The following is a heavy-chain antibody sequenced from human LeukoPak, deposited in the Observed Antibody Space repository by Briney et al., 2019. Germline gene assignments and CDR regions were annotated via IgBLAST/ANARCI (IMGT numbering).Heavy chain of an antibody. J-gene: IGHJ4*02. V-gene: IGHV3-23*01. Sequence: GGSLRLSCAASGFTFSSYAMSWVRQAPGKGLEWVSAISGSGGSTYYADSVKGRFTISRDNSKNTLYLQMNSLRAEDTAVYYCAKTVSGSYSYQGGDYWGQGTLVTVSS. CDR2: ISGSGGST. CDR3: AKTVSGSYSYQGGDY. CDR1: GFTFSSYA. D-gene: IGHD3-16*02.